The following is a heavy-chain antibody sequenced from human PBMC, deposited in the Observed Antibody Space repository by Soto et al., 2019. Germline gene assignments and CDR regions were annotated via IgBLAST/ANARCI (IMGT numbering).Heavy chain of an antibody. V-gene: IGHV4-61*08. CDR2: IYYSGST. CDR3: ARSGTTVTPSGFEH. CDR1: GGSIFNSGDC. Sequence: PQCLTCSVSGGSIFNSGDCCSLKRQPPGKGLEWIGYIYYSGSTDYNPPLKSRVTISVDTSKNQFSLKLNSVTAADTAVYYCARSGTTVTPSGFEHWGKGTLVPVSS. J-gene: IGHJ1*01. D-gene: IGHD4-17*01.